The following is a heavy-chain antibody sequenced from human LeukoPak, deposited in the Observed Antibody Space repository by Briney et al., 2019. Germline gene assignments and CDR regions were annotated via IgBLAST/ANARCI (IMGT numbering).Heavy chain of an antibody. CDR2: IGSSSSYI. CDR3: ARAFDGDGYYYYYYMDV. CDR1: GFTFSSYS. D-gene: IGHD5-24*01. J-gene: IGHJ6*03. V-gene: IGHV3-21*01. Sequence: PGGSLRLSCAASGFTFSSYSMNWVRQAPGKGLEWVSSIGSSSSYIYYADSVKGRFTISRDNAKNSLYLQMNSLRAEDTAAYYCARAFDGDGYYYYYYMDVWGKGTTVTVSS.